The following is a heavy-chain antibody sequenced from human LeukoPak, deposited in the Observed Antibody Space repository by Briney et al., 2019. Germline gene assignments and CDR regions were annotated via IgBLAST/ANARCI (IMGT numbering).Heavy chain of an antibody. CDR2: IYYIGTT. CDR3: ARDLVASRTFDI. J-gene: IGHJ3*02. CDR1: GGSISSYY. D-gene: IGHD2-15*01. V-gene: IGHV4-59*01. Sequence: SETLSLTCTVSGGSISSYYWSWLRQPPGKGLEWIGYIYYIGTTDYNPSLKSRVTMSVDTSKNQFSLKLTSVTAAATAVYYCARDLVASRTFDIWGQGTTVTVSS.